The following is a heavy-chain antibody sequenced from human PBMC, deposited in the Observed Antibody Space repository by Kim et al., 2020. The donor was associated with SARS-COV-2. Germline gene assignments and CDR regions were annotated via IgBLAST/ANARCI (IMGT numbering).Heavy chain of an antibody. Sequence: SETLSLTCTVSGYSISGGYYWGWIRQAPGKGLEWIGSIYHSGSTYYNPSLKSRINISVDTSKNQFSLKLTSVTAADTAVYFCARVQKGPLVSPYGSGSYHNWFDPWGQGTLVTVSS. CDR1: GYSISGGYY. CDR2: IYHSGST. CDR3: ARVQKGPLVSPYGSGSYHNWFDP. J-gene: IGHJ5*02. D-gene: IGHD3-10*01. V-gene: IGHV4-38-2*02.